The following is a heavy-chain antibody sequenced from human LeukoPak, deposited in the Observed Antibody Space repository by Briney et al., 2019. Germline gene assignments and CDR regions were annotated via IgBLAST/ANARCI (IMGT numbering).Heavy chain of an antibody. Sequence: SETLSLTCTVSGGSISSSSYYWGWIRQPPGKGLEWIGSIYYSGSTYYNPSLKSRVTISVDTSKNQFSLKLSSVTAADTAVYYCARAMRGVPGWFDPWGQGTLVTVSS. V-gene: IGHV4-39*07. CDR3: ARAMRGVPGWFDP. D-gene: IGHD1-1*01. CDR2: IYYSGST. J-gene: IGHJ5*02. CDR1: GGSISSSSYY.